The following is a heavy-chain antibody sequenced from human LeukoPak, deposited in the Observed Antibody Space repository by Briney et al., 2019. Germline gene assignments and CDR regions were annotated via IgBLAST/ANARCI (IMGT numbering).Heavy chain of an antibody. V-gene: IGHV4-59*01. CDR2: IYYSGST. CDR1: GGSISSYY. D-gene: IGHD6-19*01. CDR3: ARYSSGWRSFDI. J-gene: IGHJ3*02. Sequence: SENLSLTCTVSGGSISSYYWSWIRQPPGKGLEWIGYIYYSGSTNYNPSLKSRVTISVDTSKNQFSLNLRSVTAADTAVYYCARYSSGWRSFDIWGQGTMVTVSS.